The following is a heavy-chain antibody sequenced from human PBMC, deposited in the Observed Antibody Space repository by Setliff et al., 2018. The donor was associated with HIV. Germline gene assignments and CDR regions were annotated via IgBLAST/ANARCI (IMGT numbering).Heavy chain of an antibody. CDR2: MHHSGST. V-gene: IGHV4-39*07. Sequence: PSETLSLTCTVSGDSITSNSYYWGWIRQSPGKGLEWIGTMHHSGSTYYNPSLKSRVAIFIDTSKNQFSLKMRSVTAADTAVYYCATSPAGEILGSRPFYFDYWGQGTLVTVSS. J-gene: IGHJ4*02. D-gene: IGHD3-10*01. CDR1: GDSITSNSYY. CDR3: ATSPAGEILGSRPFYFDY.